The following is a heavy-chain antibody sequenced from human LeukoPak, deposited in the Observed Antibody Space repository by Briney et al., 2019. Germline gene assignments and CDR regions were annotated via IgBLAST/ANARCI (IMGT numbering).Heavy chain of an antibody. CDR1: GGTFSSYA. Sequence: VASVKVSCKASGGTFSSYAISWVRQAPGQGLEWMGRIIPIFGTANYAQKFQGRVTITTDESTSTAYMELSSLRSEDTAVYYCARELRFLEWLRPDYWGQGTLVTVSS. D-gene: IGHD3-3*01. J-gene: IGHJ4*02. CDR2: IIPIFGTA. V-gene: IGHV1-69*05. CDR3: ARELRFLEWLRPDY.